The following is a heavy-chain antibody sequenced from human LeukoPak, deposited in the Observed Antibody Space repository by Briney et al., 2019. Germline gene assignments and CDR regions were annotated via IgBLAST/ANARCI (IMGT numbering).Heavy chain of an antibody. CDR1: GGTFSSYA. CDR2: IIPIFATA. Sequence: GASVKVSCKASGGTFSSYAISWVREAPGQGVEWRGGIIPIFATANYAQKFQGRVTITADKSTSTAYMELSSLRSEDTAVYYCARASVLGELSLWGQGTLVTVSS. V-gene: IGHV1-69*06. D-gene: IGHD3-10*01. CDR3: ARASVLGELSL. J-gene: IGHJ4*02.